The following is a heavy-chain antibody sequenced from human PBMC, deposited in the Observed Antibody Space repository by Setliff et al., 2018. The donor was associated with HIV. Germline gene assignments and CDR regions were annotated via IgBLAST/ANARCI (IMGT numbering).Heavy chain of an antibody. V-gene: IGHV1-18*01. CDR3: ASEPIVDPAMVTEI. J-gene: IGHJ4*02. CDR2: ISAYNGNT. D-gene: IGHD5-18*01. Sequence: ASVKVSCKASGYTFTSYGISWVRQAPGQGLEWMGWISAYNGNTNYAQQPQGRVTLTTDTSTSTAYMELRSLRSDDTAVYYCASEPIVDPAMVTEIWGQGTLVTVSS. CDR1: GYTFTSYG.